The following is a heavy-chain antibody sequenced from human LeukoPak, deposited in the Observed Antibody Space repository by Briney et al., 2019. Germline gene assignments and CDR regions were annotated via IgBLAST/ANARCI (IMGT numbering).Heavy chain of an antibody. V-gene: IGHV3-7*04. Sequence: GGSLRLSCAASGFTFSSYWMSWVRQAPGKGLEWVANIKQDGSEKYYVDSVKGRFTISRDNAKNSLYLQMNSLRAEDAAIYYCARGGNYAPFDYWGQGALVAVSS. D-gene: IGHD1-7*01. CDR1: GFTFSSYW. J-gene: IGHJ4*02. CDR3: ARGGNYAPFDY. CDR2: IKQDGSEK.